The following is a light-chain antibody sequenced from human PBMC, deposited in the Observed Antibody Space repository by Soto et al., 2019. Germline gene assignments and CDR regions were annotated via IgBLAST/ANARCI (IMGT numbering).Light chain of an antibody. CDR1: SSDVGGYNY. J-gene: IGLJ2*01. CDR3: SSYISSTTLVV. V-gene: IGLV2-14*01. CDR2: EVS. Sequence: QSALTQPPSASGSPGQSVTISCTGTSSDVGGYNYVSWYQHHPGKAPKLMIYEVSNRPSGVSNRFSGSKSGSTASLTISGLQAEDEADYFCSSYISSTTLVVFGGGTQLTVL.